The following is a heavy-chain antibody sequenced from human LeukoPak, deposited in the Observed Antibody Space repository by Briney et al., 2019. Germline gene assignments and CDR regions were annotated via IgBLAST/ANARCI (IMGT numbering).Heavy chain of an antibody. J-gene: IGHJ4*02. CDR1: GGSISSGGYY. D-gene: IGHD4-23*01. CDR2: IYYSGST. Sequence: SQTLSLTCTVSGGSISSGGYYWSWIRQHPGKGLEWIGYIYYSGSTYYNPSLKNRIDISVDTSKNQFSLKLSSVTAADTAVYYCARSRWFDFWGQGTLVTVSS. V-gene: IGHV4-31*03. CDR3: ARSRWFDF.